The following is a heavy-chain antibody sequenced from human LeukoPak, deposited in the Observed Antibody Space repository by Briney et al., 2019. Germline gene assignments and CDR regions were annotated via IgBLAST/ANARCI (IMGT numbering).Heavy chain of an antibody. D-gene: IGHD3-22*01. V-gene: IGHV3-7*01. CDR3: ARGGPQDYYDSSGYYGYFDY. J-gene: IGHJ4*02. Sequence: AGGSLRLSCAASGFTFSSYWMSWVRQAPGKGLEWVANIKQDGSEKYYVDSVKGRFTISRDNAKKSLYLQMNSLRAEDTAVYYCARGGPQDYYDSSGYYGYFDYWGQGTLVTVSS. CDR2: IKQDGSEK. CDR1: GFTFSSYW.